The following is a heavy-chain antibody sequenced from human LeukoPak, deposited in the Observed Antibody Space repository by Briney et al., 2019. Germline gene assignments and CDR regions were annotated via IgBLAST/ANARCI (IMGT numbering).Heavy chain of an antibody. CDR3: ARGIRYSSSSRWFGP. D-gene: IGHD6-6*01. CDR1: GGSFSGYY. J-gene: IGHJ5*02. V-gene: IGHV4-34*01. CDR2: INHSGST. Sequence: SETLSLTCAVYGGSFSGYYWSWIRQPPGKGLEWIGEINHSGSTNYNPSLKSRVTISVDTSKNQFSLKLSSVTAADTAVYYCARGIRYSSSSRWFGPWGQGTLATGSS.